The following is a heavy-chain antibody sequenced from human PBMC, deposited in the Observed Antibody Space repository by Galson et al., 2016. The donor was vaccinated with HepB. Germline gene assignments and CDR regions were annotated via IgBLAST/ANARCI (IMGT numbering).Heavy chain of an antibody. D-gene: IGHD6-13*01. CDR2: IRVYNGNT. CDR1: GYTFTSYA. Sequence: SVKVSCKASGYTFTSYAISWVRQAPGQGLEWMGYIRVYNGNTKYAQKYQGRVTMTTDTSTRTAYMELRSLTSDDTAVYYCARQQPDALWFDPWGQGTLVTVPS. J-gene: IGHJ5*02. CDR3: ARQQPDALWFDP. V-gene: IGHV1-18*01.